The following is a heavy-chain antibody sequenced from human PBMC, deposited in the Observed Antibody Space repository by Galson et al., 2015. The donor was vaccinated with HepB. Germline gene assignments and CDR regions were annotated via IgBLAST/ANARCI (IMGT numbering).Heavy chain of an antibody. J-gene: IGHJ4*02. D-gene: IGHD6-19*01. Sequence: SLRLSCAASGFTFSSYSMSWVRQAPGKGLEWVSSISSSSSYIYYADSVKGRFTISRDNAKNSLYLQMNSLRAEDTAVYYCARGWERYSSGWYSDDYYFDYWGQGTLVTVSS. V-gene: IGHV3-21*01. CDR1: GFTFSSYS. CDR2: ISSSSSYI. CDR3: ARGWERYSSGWYSDDYYFDY.